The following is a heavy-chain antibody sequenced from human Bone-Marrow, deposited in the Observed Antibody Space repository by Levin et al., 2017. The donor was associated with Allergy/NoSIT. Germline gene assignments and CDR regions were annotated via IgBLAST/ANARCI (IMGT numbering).Heavy chain of an antibody. CDR1: GDSISRYY. Sequence: SETLSLTCTVSGDSISRYYWSWIRQPPGKGLEWIGYIYYSGSTNYNPSLKSRVTISVDTSKNQFSLDLNFVSAADTAVYYCARDAQTSPTRNYGMDVWGQGTTVTVSS. CDR3: ARDAQTSPTRNYGMDV. CDR2: IYYSGST. V-gene: IGHV4-59*01. J-gene: IGHJ6*02.